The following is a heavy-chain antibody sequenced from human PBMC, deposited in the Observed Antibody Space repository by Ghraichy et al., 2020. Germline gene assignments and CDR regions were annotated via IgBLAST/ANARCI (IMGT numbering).Heavy chain of an antibody. CDR2: ISGSGGST. CDR1: GFTFSSYA. D-gene: IGHD6-19*01. CDR3: AKAVAGQLYYFDY. J-gene: IGHJ4*02. Sequence: GESLRLSCAASGFTFSSYAMSWVRQAPGKGLEWVSAISGSGGSTYYADSVKGRFTISRDNSKNTLYLQMNSLRAEDTAVYYCAKAVAGQLYYFDYWGQGTLVTVSS. V-gene: IGHV3-23*01.